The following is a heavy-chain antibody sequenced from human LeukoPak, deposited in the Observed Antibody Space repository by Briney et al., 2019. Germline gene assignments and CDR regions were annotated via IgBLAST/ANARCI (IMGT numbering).Heavy chain of an antibody. V-gene: IGHV3-23*01. J-gene: IGHJ3*02. CDR1: GFTFSTHA. CDR3: AMTMKYCSGGTCQEAFEI. D-gene: IGHD2-15*01. Sequence: GGSLRLSCAASGFTFSTHAMSWVRPAPGKGLEWVSAISGSGGRTYHADSVKGRFTISRDNSKNTLFLQMNSLRAEDTAIYYCAMTMKYCSGGTCQEAFEIWGQGTMVTVSS. CDR2: ISGSGGRT.